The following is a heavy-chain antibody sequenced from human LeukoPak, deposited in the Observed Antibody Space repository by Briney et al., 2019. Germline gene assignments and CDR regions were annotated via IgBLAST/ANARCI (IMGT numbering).Heavy chain of an antibody. CDR1: GFTFSSYS. CDR3: ARDQKSTLSSGYALDY. Sequence: GGSLRLSCAASGFTFSSYSMNWVRLAPGKGLEWVSSVSSSSSYIYYADSVKGRFTISRDNAKNSLYLQMNSLRAEDTAVYYCARDQKSTLSSGYALDYWGQGTLVTVSS. V-gene: IGHV3-21*01. CDR2: VSSSSSYI. J-gene: IGHJ4*02. D-gene: IGHD3-22*01.